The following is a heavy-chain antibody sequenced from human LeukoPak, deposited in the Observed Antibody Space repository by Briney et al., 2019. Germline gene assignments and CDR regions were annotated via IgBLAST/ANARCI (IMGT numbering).Heavy chain of an antibody. D-gene: IGHD3-10*01. CDR2: ISGSGGAT. J-gene: IGHJ4*02. V-gene: IGHV3-23*01. CDR1: GFTFSSYS. CDR3: ARAAMVRGVDYFDS. Sequence: GGSLRLSCAASGFTFSSYSMTWVRQAPGKGLEWVSVISGSGGATYYADSVKGRFTISRDNSKNTLYLQMNSLRAEDTAVYYCARAAMVRGVDYFDSWGQGTLVTVSS.